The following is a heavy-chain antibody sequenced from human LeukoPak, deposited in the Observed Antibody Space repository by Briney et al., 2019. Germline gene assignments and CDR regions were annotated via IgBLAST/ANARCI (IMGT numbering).Heavy chain of an antibody. J-gene: IGHJ4*02. V-gene: IGHV5-51*01. D-gene: IGHD3-10*01. CDR2: IYPGDSDT. Sequence: GESLKISCEGSGYSFISHWIAWVRQKPGKGLEWMGVIYPGDSDTRYSPSFQGQVTISADKSSRTAYLQWSSLKASDTAIYYCARHQVSGGAPSGSYGYWGQGTLVTVSS. CDR1: GYSFISHW. CDR3: ARHQVSGGAPSGSYGY.